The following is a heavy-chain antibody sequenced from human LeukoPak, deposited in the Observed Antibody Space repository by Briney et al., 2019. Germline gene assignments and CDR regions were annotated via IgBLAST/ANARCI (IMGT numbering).Heavy chain of an antibody. J-gene: IGHJ4*02. Sequence: ASVKVSCKTSGYTFTSYGIIWVRQDPGQGLEWMGWISAYNGNRNYAQNLQGRVTMTTDTSTSTAYMELRSLRSDDTAVYYCARGGPGWDSSSWYNYWGQGTLVTVSS. V-gene: IGHV1-18*01. D-gene: IGHD6-13*01. CDR1: GYTFTSYG. CDR2: ISAYNGNR. CDR3: ARGGPGWDSSSWYNY.